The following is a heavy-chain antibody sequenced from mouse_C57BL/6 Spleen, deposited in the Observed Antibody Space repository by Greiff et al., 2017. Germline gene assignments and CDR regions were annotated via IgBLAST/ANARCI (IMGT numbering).Heavy chain of an antibody. V-gene: IGHV5-4*01. D-gene: IGHD1-1*01. CDR1: GFTFSSYA. Sequence: EVQGVESGGGLVKPGGSLKLSCAASGFTFSSYAMSWVRQTPEKRLEWVATISDGGSYTYYPDNVKGRFTISRDNAKNNLYLQMSHLKSEDTAMYYSARDYYGSRGYYAMDYWGQGTSVTVSS. CDR2: ISDGGSYT. J-gene: IGHJ4*01. CDR3: ARDYYGSRGYYAMDY.